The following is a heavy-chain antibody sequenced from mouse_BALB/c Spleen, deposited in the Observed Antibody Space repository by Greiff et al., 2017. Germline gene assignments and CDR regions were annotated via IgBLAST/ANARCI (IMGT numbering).Heavy chain of an antibody. CDR3: ARRELLRYAMDY. J-gene: IGHJ4*01. V-gene: IGHV5-6-5*01. Sequence: DVMLVESGGGLVKPGGSLKLSCAASGFTFSSYAMSWVRQTPEKRLEWVASISSGGSTYYPDSVKGRFTISRDNARNILYLQMSSLRSEDTAMYYCARRELLRYAMDYWGQGTSVTVSS. CDR1: GFTFSSYA. D-gene: IGHD1-1*01. CDR2: ISSGGST.